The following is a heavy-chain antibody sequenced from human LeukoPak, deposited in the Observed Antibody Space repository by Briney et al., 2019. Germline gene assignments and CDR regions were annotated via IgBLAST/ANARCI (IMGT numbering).Heavy chain of an antibody. V-gene: IGHV3-23*01. CDR1: GFSFSGYA. CDR2: ISGSGGST. Sequence: PGGSLRLSCEASGFSFSGYAMSWVRQAPGKGPQWVADISGSGGSTYYADSVKGRFSVSRDNSKNMVYLELNSLRAEDTAVYYCAKNHEHGRYAGFDFWAEGALVAVSS. J-gene: IGHJ3*01. D-gene: IGHD2-2*01. CDR3: AKNHEHGRYAGFDF.